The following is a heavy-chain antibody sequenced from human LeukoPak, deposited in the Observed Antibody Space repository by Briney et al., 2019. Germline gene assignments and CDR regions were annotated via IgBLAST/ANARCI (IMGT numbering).Heavy chain of an antibody. J-gene: IGHJ4*02. V-gene: IGHV1-18*01. CDR1: SYTFTSYG. CDR3: ASAPRRGYSYGPGDPHFDY. D-gene: IGHD5-18*01. CDR2: ISAYNGNT. Sequence: GASVKVSCKASSYTFTSYGISWVRQAPGQGLEWMGWISAYNGNTNYAQKLQGRVTMTTDTSTSTAYMELRSLRSDDTAVYYCASAPRRGYSYGPGDPHFDYWGQGTLVTVSS.